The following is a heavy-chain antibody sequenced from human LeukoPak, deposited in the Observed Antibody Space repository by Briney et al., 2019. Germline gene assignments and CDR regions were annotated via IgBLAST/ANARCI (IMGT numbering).Heavy chain of an antibody. V-gene: IGHV3-48*04. J-gene: IGHJ6*04. CDR1: GSTFTTFG. Sequence: PGGSLRLSCAASGSTFTTFGMNWVRQAPGKGLEWLSYIYSSSTTIYYADSVKGRFTISRDNAKNSLYLQMNSLRAEDTAVYYCAELGITMIGGVWGKGTTVTISS. D-gene: IGHD3-10*02. CDR2: IYSSSTTI. CDR3: AELGITMIGGV.